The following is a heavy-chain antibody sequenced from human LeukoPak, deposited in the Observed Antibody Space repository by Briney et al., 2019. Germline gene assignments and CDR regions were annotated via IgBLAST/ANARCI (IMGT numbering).Heavy chain of an antibody. Sequence: PSETLSLTCTVSGGSIRSYYWSWVRQPPGKGLEYIGHIYYTGSTDYNPSLNNRVTMSLDTYKNQFSLKLSSVTAADTAVYSCARFSAHQLRSGYYYYMDVWGKGTTVTVSS. V-gene: IGHV4-59*01. CDR1: GGSIRSYY. CDR3: ARFSAHQLRSGYYYYMDV. D-gene: IGHD2-2*01. CDR2: IYYTGST. J-gene: IGHJ6*03.